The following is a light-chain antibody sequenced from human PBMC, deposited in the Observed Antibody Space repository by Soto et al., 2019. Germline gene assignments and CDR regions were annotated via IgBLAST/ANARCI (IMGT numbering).Light chain of an antibody. CDR1: SSDIGGYNH. CDR2: DVD. Sequence: QSALTQPTSVSGSPGQSITISCTGVSSDIGGYNHVSWYRQHPGNVPRLIIYDVDNRPLGISNRFSGSQSGNTASLSISGLQAEDEADYYCCAYTARTTLSWVFGGGTKLTVL. CDR3: CAYTARTTLSWV. J-gene: IGLJ3*02. V-gene: IGLV2-14*03.